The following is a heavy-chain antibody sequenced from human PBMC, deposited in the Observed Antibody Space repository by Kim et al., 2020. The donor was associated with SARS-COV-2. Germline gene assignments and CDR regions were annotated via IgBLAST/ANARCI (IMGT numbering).Heavy chain of an antibody. V-gene: IGHV3-23*01. CDR1: GFTFSSYA. CDR2: ISGSGGST. J-gene: IGHJ4*02. CDR3: ATQGGSGYKTRYDY. Sequence: GGSLRLSCAASGFTFSSYAMSWVRQAPGKGLEWVSAISGSGGSTYYADSVKGRFTISRDNSKNTLYLQMNSLRAEDTAVYYCATQGGSGYKTRYDYWGQGTRVTVSS. D-gene: IGHD3-22*01.